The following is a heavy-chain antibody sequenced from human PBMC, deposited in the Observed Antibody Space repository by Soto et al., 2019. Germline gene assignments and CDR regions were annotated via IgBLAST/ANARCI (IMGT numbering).Heavy chain of an antibody. Sequence: VASVKVSCKVSGYTLTELSMHWVRQAPGKGLEWMGGFDPEDGETIYAQKFQGRVTISGDTSKNQFSLRLSSVTAADTAVYYCARAVGDPLYYLDYWGQGTLVTVS. CDR3: ARAVGDPLYYLDY. J-gene: IGHJ4*02. D-gene: IGHD6-19*01. CDR1: GYTLTELS. V-gene: IGHV1-24*01. CDR2: FDPEDGET.